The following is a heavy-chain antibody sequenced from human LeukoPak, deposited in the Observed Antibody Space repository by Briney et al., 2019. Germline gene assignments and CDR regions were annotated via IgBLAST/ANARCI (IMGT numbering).Heavy chain of an antibody. CDR1: GGSIISSSYY. Sequence: SEALSLTCTVSGGSIISSSYYWGWIRQPAGKGLEWIGSIYYSGSTYYNPSLKSRVPISVETSKNQFSLKLTSVTATDTAVYYCAREVAVIPWIYYGGQGTVVIVSS. D-gene: IGHD2-15*01. CDR2: IYYSGST. V-gene: IGHV4-39*02. CDR3: AREVAVIPWIYY. J-gene: IGHJ4*02.